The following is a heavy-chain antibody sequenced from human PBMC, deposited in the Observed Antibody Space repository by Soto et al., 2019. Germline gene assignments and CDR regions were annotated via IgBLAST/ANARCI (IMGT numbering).Heavy chain of an antibody. J-gene: IGHJ4*02. V-gene: IGHV1-58*01. Sequence: GASVKVSCKASGSTFSSSSFQWVRQARGQRLEWIGWIVVGNGNTKYAQKFQERVTITRDMSTNTTYMELSSLRSEDTAVYYCAAVPGDFDCWGQGTLVTVSS. CDR2: IVVGNGNT. CDR3: AAVPGDFDC. CDR1: GSTFSSSS. D-gene: IGHD1-1*01.